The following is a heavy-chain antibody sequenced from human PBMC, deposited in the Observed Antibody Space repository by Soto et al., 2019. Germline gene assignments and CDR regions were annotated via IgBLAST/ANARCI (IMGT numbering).Heavy chain of an antibody. CDR1: GYTFTRSG. CDR3: AREGVAPYYYYGMDI. Sequence: QVQLVQSGAEVKKPGASVKVSRKASGYTFTRSGISWARQAPGQGPEWMGWISSYNGDTNYAQTFQGRVTMTTDTSTSTAYMELRSLRSDDTAVYYCAREGVAPYYYYGMDIWGQGTPVTVSS. D-gene: IGHD5-12*01. CDR2: ISSYNGDT. V-gene: IGHV1-18*01. J-gene: IGHJ6*02.